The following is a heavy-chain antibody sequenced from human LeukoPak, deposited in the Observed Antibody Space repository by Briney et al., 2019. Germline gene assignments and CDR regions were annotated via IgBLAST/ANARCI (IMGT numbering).Heavy chain of an antibody. CDR1: GYTFTSYG. J-gene: IGHJ4*02. CDR3: ARGVMITFGGVIAQQYYFDY. D-gene: IGHD3-16*02. V-gene: IGHV1-18*04. CDR2: ISAYNGNT. Sequence: ASVKVSCKASGYTFTSYGISWVRQAPGQGLEWMGWISAYNGNTNYAQKLQGRVTMTTDTSTSTAYMELRSLRSDDTAVHYCARGVMITFGGVIAQQYYFDYWGQGTLVTVSS.